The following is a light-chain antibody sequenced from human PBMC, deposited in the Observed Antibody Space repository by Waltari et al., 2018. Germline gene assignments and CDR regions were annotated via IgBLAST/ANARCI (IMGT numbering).Light chain of an antibody. Sequence: EIVLTQSPGTLSLSPGDRATLSCRATQSVSSSHLAWYQQKPGQAPRLLISGASSRATGIPDRFSASGSGTDFTLTISRLEPEDFAVYYCQQYGSSPLTFGGGTKVEIK. J-gene: IGKJ4*01. V-gene: IGKV3-20*01. CDR2: GAS. CDR3: QQYGSSPLT. CDR1: QSVSSSH.